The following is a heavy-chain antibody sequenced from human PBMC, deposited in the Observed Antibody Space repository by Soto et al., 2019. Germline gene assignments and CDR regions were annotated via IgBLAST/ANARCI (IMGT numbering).Heavy chain of an antibody. CDR2: IFNSGTT. CDR1: GASTASHYH. V-gene: IGHV4-31*02. Sequence: LSLTCSVSGASTASHYHWTWIRQPPGKGLEWMGYIFNSGTTFYNPSLTSRLSISMDTSGNHFSLELRSVTAADTAVYYCALALGPTTGLDYWGQGTLVTVSS. D-gene: IGHD1-26*01. CDR3: ALALGPTTGLDY. J-gene: IGHJ4*02.